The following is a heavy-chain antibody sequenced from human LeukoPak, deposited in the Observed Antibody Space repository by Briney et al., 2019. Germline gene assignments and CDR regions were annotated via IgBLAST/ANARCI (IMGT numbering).Heavy chain of an antibody. J-gene: IGHJ4*02. D-gene: IGHD3-3*01. CDR3: TKIPTYYDFWSGLTFDC. Sequence: GGSLRLSCAASGFTFDDYGMSWVRRAPGKGLEWLSGIDRNGDSTGYADSVEGRFTISRDNSKNTLYLQMNSLRTEDTAVYYCTKIPTYYDFWSGLTFDCWGQGTLVTVSS. V-gene: IGHV3-20*04. CDR2: IDRNGDST. CDR1: GFTFDDYG.